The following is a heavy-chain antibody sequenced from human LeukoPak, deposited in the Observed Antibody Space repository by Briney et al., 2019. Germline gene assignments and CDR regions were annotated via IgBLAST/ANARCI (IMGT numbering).Heavy chain of an antibody. CDR2: ISGGGGST. Sequence: GGSLRLSCAASGFTFSSYAMSWVRQTPGKGLEWVSAISGGGGSTYYADSVKGRFTISRDNSKNTLYPQMNSLRAEDTAVYYCAKDEVLSGYSTSSRYFQHWGQGTLVTVSS. CDR1: GFTFSSYA. CDR3: AKDEVLSGYSTSSRYFQH. J-gene: IGHJ1*01. D-gene: IGHD6-6*01. V-gene: IGHV3-23*01.